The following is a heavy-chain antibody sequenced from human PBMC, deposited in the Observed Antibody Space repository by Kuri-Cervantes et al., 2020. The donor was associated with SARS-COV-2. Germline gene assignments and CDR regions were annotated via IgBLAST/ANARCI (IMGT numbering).Heavy chain of an antibody. CDR2: MNPNSGNT. CDR3: ARRLAAAGNWFDP. D-gene: IGHD6-13*01. CDR1: GYTFTSYD. J-gene: IGHJ5*02. V-gene: IGHV1-8*01. Sequence: ASVKVSCKASGYTFTSYDINWVRQTTGQGLEWMGWMNPNSGNTGYAQKFQGRVTMTRNTSISTAYMELSSLRSEDTAVYYCARRLAAAGNWFDPWGQGTLVTVSS.